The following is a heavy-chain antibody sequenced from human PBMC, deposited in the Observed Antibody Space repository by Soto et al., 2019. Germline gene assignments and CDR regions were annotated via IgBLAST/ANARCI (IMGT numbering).Heavy chain of an antibody. Sequence: QVHLLQSGTEVKKPGSSLKVSCKVSGGTFTDYSLNWVRHAPAQGLEWLGGIVPLHNTSNYSLKFLGRGEITADLSSTTVYMHMRGLTTDDAATYYCAIWSPCNPLYYHGMEVWGQGTTVNVSS. CDR3: AIWSPCNPLYYHGMEV. V-gene: IGHV1-69*19. CDR2: IVPLHNTS. CDR1: GGTFTDYS. D-gene: IGHD3-16*01. J-gene: IGHJ6*01.